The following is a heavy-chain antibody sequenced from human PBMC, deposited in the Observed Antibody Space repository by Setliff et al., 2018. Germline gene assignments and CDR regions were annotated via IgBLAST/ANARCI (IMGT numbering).Heavy chain of an antibody. V-gene: IGHV3-11*04. CDR1: GFTFSGYY. D-gene: IGHD3-10*01. Sequence: GGSLRLSCAASGFTFSGYYMTWIRQAPGKGLEWVSYISGSSGGIYYADSVKGRFTISRDNAKKSLYMEMNSLRAEDTAVYYCATARRGYQYGSGSLFDDWGQGTQVTVSS. CDR3: ATARRGYQYGSGSLFDD. CDR2: ISGSSGGI. J-gene: IGHJ4*02.